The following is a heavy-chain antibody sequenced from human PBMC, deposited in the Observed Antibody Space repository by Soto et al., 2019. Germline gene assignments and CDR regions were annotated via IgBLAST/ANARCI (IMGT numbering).Heavy chain of an antibody. V-gene: IGHV2-5*02. CDR3: AHRVLRTVFGLVTTTAIYFDF. D-gene: IGHD3-3*01. CDR2: IYWDDDK. J-gene: IGHJ4*02. Sequence: QITLNESGPTQVKPRQTLTLTCTFSGFSLTTSGVGVCWIRQSPGKAPELLALIYWDDDKRYSPSLKSRLTITNDASKIQVVLTMADLDPADTATYYCAHRVLRTVFGLVTTTAIYFDFWVQGTPVAVSS. CDR1: GFSLTTSGVG.